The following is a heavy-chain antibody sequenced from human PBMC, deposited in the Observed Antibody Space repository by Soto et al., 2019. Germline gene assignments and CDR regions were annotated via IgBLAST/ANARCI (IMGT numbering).Heavy chain of an antibody. J-gene: IGHJ6*03. CDR2: IYYSGST. CDR3: ARTSGYDFWSGYPPV. CDR1: GGSISSYY. D-gene: IGHD3-3*01. Sequence: SETLSLTCTVSGGSISSYYWSWIRQPPGKGLEWIGYIYYSGSTNYNPSLKSRVTISVDTSKNQFSLKLSSVTAADTAVYYCARTSGYDFWSGYPPVWGKGXTVTVSS. V-gene: IGHV4-59*01.